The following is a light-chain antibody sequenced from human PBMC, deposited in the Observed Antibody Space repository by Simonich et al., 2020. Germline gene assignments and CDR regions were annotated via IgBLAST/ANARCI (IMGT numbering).Light chain of an antibody. CDR1: KRVLYSSNNKNY. Sequence: DIVMTQSPDSLAVSLGERATINCKSSKRVLYSSNNKNYLAWYQQKPGQPPKLLIYWASTRESGVPDRFSGSGSGTDFTLPISSLQAEDVAVYYCQQYYSTPLTFGGGTKVESK. V-gene: IGKV4-1*01. CDR3: QQYYSTPLT. J-gene: IGKJ4*01. CDR2: WAS.